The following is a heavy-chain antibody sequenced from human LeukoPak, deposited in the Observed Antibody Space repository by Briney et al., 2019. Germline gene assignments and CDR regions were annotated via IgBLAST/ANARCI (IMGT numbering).Heavy chain of an antibody. D-gene: IGHD3-10*01. CDR2: ISRSGSTK. CDR3: AREGHYYGSGSYAPDSGP. CDR1: GFTFSDYN. V-gene: IGHV3-11*01. Sequence: PGGSLRLSCAASGFTFSDYNMRWIRQAPGKGLEWVSSISRSGSTKYYADSVKGRFTISRDNAKNSLFLQMNSLRAEDTAVYYCAREGHYYGSGSYAPDSGPWGQGTLVTVSS. J-gene: IGHJ5*02.